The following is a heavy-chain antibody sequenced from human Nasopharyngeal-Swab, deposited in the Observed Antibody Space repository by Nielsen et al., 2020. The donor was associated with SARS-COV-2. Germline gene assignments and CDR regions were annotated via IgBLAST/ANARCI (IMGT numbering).Heavy chain of an antibody. V-gene: IGHV1-69*10. CDR1: GGTFSSYG. CDR3: ARGGWLRKDYYYSYYYMDV. CDR2: IIPILPIT. D-gene: IGHD5-24*01. J-gene: IGHJ6*03. Sequence: SVKVSCKTSGGTFSSYGISWFRQAPGQGLEWMGGIIPILPITNYAQKFQDRVTITADKSTITAYMELSSLRSEDTAAYYCARGGWLRKDYYYSYYYMDVWGKGTTVTVSS.